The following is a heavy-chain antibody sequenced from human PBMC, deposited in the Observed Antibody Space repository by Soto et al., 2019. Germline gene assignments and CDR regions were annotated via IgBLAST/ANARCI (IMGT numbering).Heavy chain of an antibody. CDR2: ISGSGGST. J-gene: IGHJ6*02. CDR1: GFTFSSYA. D-gene: IGHD3-22*01. V-gene: IGHV3-23*01. CDR3: AKARAYYYDSSGYPMDV. Sequence: PGGSLRLSCTASGFTFSSYAMSWVRQAPGKGLEWASAISGSGGSTYYADSVKGRFTISRDNSKNTLYLQMNSLRAEDTAVYYCAKARAYYYDSSGYPMDVWGQGTTVTVSS.